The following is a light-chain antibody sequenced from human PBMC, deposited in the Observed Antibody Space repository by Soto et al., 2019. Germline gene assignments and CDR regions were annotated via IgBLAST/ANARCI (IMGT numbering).Light chain of an antibody. V-gene: IGKV3-11*01. J-gene: IGKJ4*01. CDR3: QQRSNWPLT. CDR1: QSVSSC. CDR2: DAS. Sequence: EIVLTQSPATLSLSPGERATLSCRASQSVSSCLVWYQQKPGQAPRLLIYDASNRATGIPARFSGSGSGTDFTLTISSLEPEDFAVYHCQQRSNWPLTFGGGTKVEIK.